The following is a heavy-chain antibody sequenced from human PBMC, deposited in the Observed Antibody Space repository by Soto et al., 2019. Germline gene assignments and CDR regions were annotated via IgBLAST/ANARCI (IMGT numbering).Heavy chain of an antibody. J-gene: IGHJ5*02. Sequence: QVQLQESGPGLVKPSGTLSLTCAVSSGSISSSNWWSWVRQPPGKGLEWIGEIYHSGSTNYNPSLKSRVTISVDKSKNQFSLKLSSVPAADTAVYYCARQGGYCSSTSCPRWFDPWGQGTLVTVSS. CDR1: SGSISSSNW. CDR3: ARQGGYCSSTSCPRWFDP. D-gene: IGHD2-2*01. CDR2: IYHSGST. V-gene: IGHV4-4*02.